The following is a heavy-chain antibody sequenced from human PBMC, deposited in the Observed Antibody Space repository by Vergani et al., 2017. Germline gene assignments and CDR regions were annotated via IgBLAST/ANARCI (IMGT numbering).Heavy chain of an antibody. V-gene: IGHV3-72*01. Sequence: EVQLVESGGGLVQPGGSLRLSCAASGFTFSDHYMDWVRQAPGKGLEWVGRTRNKANSYTTEYAASVKSRFTISRDDSKNSLYLQMNSLKTEDRAVYYCARVRGVDLQSDGDYVSYFDYWGQGTLVTVSS. D-gene: IGHD4-17*01. J-gene: IGHJ4*02. CDR3: ARVRGVDLQSDGDYVSYFDY. CDR1: GFTFSDHY. CDR2: TRNKANSYTT.